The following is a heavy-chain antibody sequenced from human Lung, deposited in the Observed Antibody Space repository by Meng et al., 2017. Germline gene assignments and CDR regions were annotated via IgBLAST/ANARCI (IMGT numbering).Heavy chain of an antibody. Sequence: QVQPVQSGAEVTKTGPPVKVFCKPSGYSFTGYYMHWVRQGPGQALEWMGRINPNSGDTRYAQKFQGRVTMTRDTAISTAYMELSSLIFDDTAVYYCARGPGAVRSPYYFDYWGQGTLVTVSS. J-gene: IGHJ4*02. CDR1: GYSFTGYY. V-gene: IGHV1-2*06. D-gene: IGHD2-15*01. CDR2: INPNSGDT. CDR3: ARGPGAVRSPYYFDY.